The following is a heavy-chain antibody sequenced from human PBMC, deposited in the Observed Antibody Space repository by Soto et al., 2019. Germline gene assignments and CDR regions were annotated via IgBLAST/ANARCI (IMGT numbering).Heavy chain of an antibody. V-gene: IGHV4-61*01. Sequence: SETLSLTCTVSGGSVSSGSYYWSWIRQPPGKGLEWIGYIYYSGSTNSNPSLKSRVTISVDTSKNQFSLNLNSVTASDTAVYYCVSQRTSVLTQAYFDYWGPGALVTVSS. CDR2: IYYSGST. CDR3: VSQRTSVLTQAYFDY. CDR1: GGSVSSGSYY. D-gene: IGHD2-8*01. J-gene: IGHJ4*02.